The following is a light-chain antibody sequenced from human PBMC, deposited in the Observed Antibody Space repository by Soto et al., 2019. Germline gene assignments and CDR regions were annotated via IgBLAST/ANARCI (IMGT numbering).Light chain of an antibody. CDR2: DVT. V-gene: IGLV2-11*01. CDR3: CSYAGNFIYV. Sequence: QSSLTQPLSVSGSPWHSVTVTCTGSNSDVGAYSFVSWYQQHPGQAPKLIIYDVTERPSGVPDRFSGSKSGDTASLTISGLLGDDEADYYCCSYAGNFIYVFGTGTKVTVL. CDR1: NSDVGAYSF. J-gene: IGLJ1*01.